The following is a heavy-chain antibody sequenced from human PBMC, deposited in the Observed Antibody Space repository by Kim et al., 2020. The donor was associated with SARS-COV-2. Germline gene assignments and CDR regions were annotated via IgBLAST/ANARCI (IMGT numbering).Heavy chain of an antibody. CDR2: ISAENGHT. Sequence: ASVKVSCKASDYKFSDYGMSWVRQAPGQGLEWMGWISAENGHTNYIQKIQGRVTMTTDTSTSTAYMELRNLTSDDTAVYYCARNFWFCELQTWCQGTLFT. J-gene: IGHJ4*02. D-gene: IGHD3-10*01. V-gene: IGHV1-18*01. CDR3: ARNFWFCELQT. CDR1: DYKFSDYG.